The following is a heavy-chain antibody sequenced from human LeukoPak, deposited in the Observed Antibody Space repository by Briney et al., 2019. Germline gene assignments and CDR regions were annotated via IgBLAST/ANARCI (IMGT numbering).Heavy chain of an antibody. CDR1: GFIFSYYD. CDR2: ISSGRSIM. V-gene: IGHV3-48*01. CDR3: ARHNQGSPDY. Sequence: GGSLRLXCVASGFIFSYYDMEWVRRAPGKGLEWISYISSGRSIMYYADSVLGRFTVSRDNAENTLYLQMNSLRGDDTAVYYCARHNQGSPDYWGQGTLVTVSS. J-gene: IGHJ4*02.